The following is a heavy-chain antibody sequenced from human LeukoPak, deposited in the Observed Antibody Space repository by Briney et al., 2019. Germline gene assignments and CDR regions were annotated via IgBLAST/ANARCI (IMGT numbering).Heavy chain of an antibody. CDR1: GYSISSGYY. D-gene: IGHD6-13*01. V-gene: IGHV4-38-2*02. CDR3: ARLTWRLVSAASYYFDY. Sequence: SETLSLTCTVSGYSISSGYYWGWIRQPPGKGLEWIGSIYHSGSTYYNPSLKSRVTISVDTSKNQFSLKLSSVTAADTAVYYCARLTWRLVSAASYYFDYWGQGTLVTVSS. CDR2: IYHSGST. J-gene: IGHJ4*02.